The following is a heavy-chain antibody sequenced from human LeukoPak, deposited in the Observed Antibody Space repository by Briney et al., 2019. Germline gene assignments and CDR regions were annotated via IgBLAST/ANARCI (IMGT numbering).Heavy chain of an antibody. V-gene: IGHV4-4*02. D-gene: IGHD3-16*01. Sequence: SETLSLTCSVSGDSFSSSNWWSWVRQPPGKGLECIGEIYDTGNTNYYPSLKSRVTISVDKSKNQFSLKMTSVTAADTAVYYCARVGGGYFDYWGQGTLVTVSS. CDR2: IYDTGNT. CDR1: GDSFSSSNW. CDR3: ARVGGGYFDY. J-gene: IGHJ4*02.